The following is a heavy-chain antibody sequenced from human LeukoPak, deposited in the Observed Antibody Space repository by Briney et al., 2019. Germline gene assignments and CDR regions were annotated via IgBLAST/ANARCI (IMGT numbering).Heavy chain of an antibody. Sequence: GGTLRLSCAASGFTFSSYGMNWVRQAPGKGLEWVSSISSSSSYIYYADSVKGRFTISRDNAKNSLYLQMNSLRAEDTAVYYCARAYDFWSGRLVYYMDVWGKGTTVTVSS. D-gene: IGHD3-3*01. CDR2: ISSSSSYI. CDR1: GFTFSSYG. J-gene: IGHJ6*03. CDR3: ARAYDFWSGRLVYYMDV. V-gene: IGHV3-21*01.